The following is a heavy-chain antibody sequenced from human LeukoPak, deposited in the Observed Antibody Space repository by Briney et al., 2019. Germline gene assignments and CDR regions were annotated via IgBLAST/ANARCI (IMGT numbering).Heavy chain of an antibody. V-gene: IGHV6-1*01. CDR2: TYYTAKWYS. Sequence: PSQTLTLTCAISGDSVSSNSAAWNCISQSPSRGLESLRRTYYTAKWYSDYAVSVKSRININPDKFKNQFSLQLNSVNPEDTGVYYCARDLMYPGITGTTPNYNWFDPWGQGTLVTVSS. CDR3: ARDLMYPGITGTTPNYNWFDP. D-gene: IGHD1-7*01. CDR1: GDSVSSNSAA. J-gene: IGHJ5*02.